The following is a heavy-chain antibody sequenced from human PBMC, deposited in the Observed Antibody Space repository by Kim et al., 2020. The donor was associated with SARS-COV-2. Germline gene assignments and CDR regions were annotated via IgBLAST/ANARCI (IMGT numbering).Heavy chain of an antibody. CDR2: IDTFGDT. CDR1: GFTFSRND. CDR3: AREGVVGFTWDGMDV. D-gene: IGHD2-21*01. Sequence: GGSLRLSCAASGFTFSRNDMHWVRQRTGEGLEWVSAIDTFGDTYYADSVKGLFIISRENDKNSLYLQMNNLRAGDTAVYYCAREGVVGFTWDGMDVWGQGTTVTVS. J-gene: IGHJ6*02. V-gene: IGHV3-13*01.